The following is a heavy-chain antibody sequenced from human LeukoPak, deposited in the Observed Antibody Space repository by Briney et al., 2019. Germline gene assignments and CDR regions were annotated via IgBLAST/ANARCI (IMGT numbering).Heavy chain of an antibody. CDR3: ATAGYSSSWYFG. CDR2: ISSSGSTI. D-gene: IGHD6-13*01. Sequence: GGSLRLSCAASGFTFSSYEMNWVRQAPGKGLEWVSYISSSGSTIYYADSVKGRFTISRDNAKNSLYLQMNSLRAEDTAVYYCATAGYSSSWYFGWGQGNLVTVSS. V-gene: IGHV3-48*03. J-gene: IGHJ4*02. CDR1: GFTFSSYE.